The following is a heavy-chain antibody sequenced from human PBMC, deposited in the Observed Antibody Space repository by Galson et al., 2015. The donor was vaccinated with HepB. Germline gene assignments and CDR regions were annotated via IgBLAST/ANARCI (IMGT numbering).Heavy chain of an antibody. CDR1: GFTFSSYW. V-gene: IGHV3-7*03. D-gene: IGHD6-19*01. CDR2: IKQDGSEK. Sequence: SLRLSCAASGFTFSSYWMSLVRQAPGKGLEWVANIKQDGSEKYYVDSVKGRFTISRDNAKNSLYLQMNSLRAEDTAVYYCARDLKWLVYNWFDPWGQGTLVTVSS. CDR3: ARDLKWLVYNWFDP. J-gene: IGHJ5*02.